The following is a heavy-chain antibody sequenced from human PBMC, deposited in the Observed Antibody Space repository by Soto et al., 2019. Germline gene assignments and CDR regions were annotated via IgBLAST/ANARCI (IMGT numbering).Heavy chain of an antibody. CDR2: SRDKVHSHTT. CDR1: GLTFSDHY. D-gene: IGHD5-12*01. CDR3: ERGLVSTCDLDY. J-gene: IGHJ4*02. V-gene: IGHV3-72*01. Sequence: EVQLAESGGGLVQPGGSLRLSCAASGLTFSDHYMDWVRQAPGKGLEWVGRSRDKVHSHTTEYAASVKGRFTISRGDSENSLYLQMNSLKTEDTAVYYCERGLVSTCDLDYWGQGNLVTVSS.